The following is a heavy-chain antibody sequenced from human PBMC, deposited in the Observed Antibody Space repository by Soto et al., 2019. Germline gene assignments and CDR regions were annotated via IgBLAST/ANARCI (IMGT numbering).Heavy chain of an antibody. J-gene: IGHJ4*02. V-gene: IGHV4-38-2*01. Sequence: PSETLSLTCAVSGYSISSGYYWGWIRQPPGKGLEWLGTTYYGASSDYNPSLRSRITILLDASTNQLSLKLSSVTAADTAVYFCVRVAGSASWYETDSWGQGILVTVSS. D-gene: IGHD6-13*01. CDR3: VRVAGSASWYETDS. CDR2: TYYGASS. CDR1: GYSISSGYY.